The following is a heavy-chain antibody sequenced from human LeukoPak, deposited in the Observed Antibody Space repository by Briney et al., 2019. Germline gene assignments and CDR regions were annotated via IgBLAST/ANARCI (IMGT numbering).Heavy chain of an antibody. CDR1: GFTFSSYS. CDR2: ISSSSSTI. V-gene: IGHV3-48*01. D-gene: IGHD4-17*01. J-gene: IGHJ4*02. Sequence: LTGGSLRLSCAASGFTFSSYSMNWVRQAPGKGLEWVSYISSSSSTIYYADSVKGRFTISRDNAKNSLYLQMYSLRAEDTAVYYCARDSTVTTCDYWGQGTLVTVSS. CDR3: ARDSTVTTCDY.